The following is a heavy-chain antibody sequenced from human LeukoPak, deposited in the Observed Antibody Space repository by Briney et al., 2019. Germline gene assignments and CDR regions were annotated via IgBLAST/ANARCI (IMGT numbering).Heavy chain of an antibody. V-gene: IGHV3-23*01. D-gene: IGHD6-19*01. Sequence: GGSLRLSCAASGFTFDDYAMSWVRQAPGKGLEWVSAISDSGGSTYYADSVKGRFTISRDNSRNTLYLQMNSLRAEDTAVYYCAKQDPSTSGWYPWGQGTLVTVSS. CDR1: GFTFDDYA. J-gene: IGHJ5*02. CDR3: AKQDPSTSGWYP. CDR2: ISDSGGST.